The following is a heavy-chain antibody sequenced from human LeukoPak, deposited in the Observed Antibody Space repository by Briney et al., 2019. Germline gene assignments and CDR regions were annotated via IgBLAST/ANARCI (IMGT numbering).Heavy chain of an antibody. D-gene: IGHD3-22*01. J-gene: IGHJ5*02. V-gene: IGHV4-34*01. CDR1: GGSFSGYY. CDR3: ARDHDSSGYLNWFDP. Sequence: SETLSLTCAVYGGSFSGYYWSWIRQPPGKGLEWIGEINHSGSTNYNPSLKSRVTISVDTSKNQFSLKLSSVTAADTAVYYCARDHDSSGYLNWFDPWGQGTLVTVSS. CDR2: INHSGST.